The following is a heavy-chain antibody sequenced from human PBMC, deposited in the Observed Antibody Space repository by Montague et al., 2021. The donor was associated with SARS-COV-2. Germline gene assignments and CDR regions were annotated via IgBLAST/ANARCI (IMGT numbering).Heavy chain of an antibody. CDR3: AGQLLFYYYGMDV. V-gene: IGHV3-30*03. Sequence: SLRLSCAASGFTFSSYGMHWVRQAPGKGLEWVAVISYDGSNKYYADSVKGRFTISRDNSKNTLYLQMSSLRAEDTAVYYCAGQLLFYYYGMDVWGQGTTVTVSS. D-gene: IGHD2-2*01. CDR2: ISYDGSNK. J-gene: IGHJ6*02. CDR1: GFTFSSYG.